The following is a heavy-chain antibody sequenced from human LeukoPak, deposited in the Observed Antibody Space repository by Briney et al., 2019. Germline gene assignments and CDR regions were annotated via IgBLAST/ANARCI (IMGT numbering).Heavy chain of an antibody. CDR2: ISSSSSTI. Sequence: GGSLRLSCAASGFTFSSYWMSWVRQAPGKGLEWVSYISSSSSTIYYADSVKGRFTISRDNAKNSLYLQMNSLRAEDTAVYYCARDYSSTSCYSSGIDYWGQGTLVTVSS. J-gene: IGHJ4*02. D-gene: IGHD2-2*01. V-gene: IGHV3-48*01. CDR1: GFTFSSYW. CDR3: ARDYSSTSCYSSGIDY.